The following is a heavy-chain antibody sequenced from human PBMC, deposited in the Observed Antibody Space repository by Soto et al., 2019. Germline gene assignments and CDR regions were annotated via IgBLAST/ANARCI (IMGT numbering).Heavy chain of an antibody. CDR2: VFYTGST. V-gene: IGHV4-59*08. CDR1: GVSISSYY. D-gene: IGHD2-2*01. Sequence: QVQLQESGPGLVKPSETLSLTCSVSGVSISSYYWSWIRHPPGKGLEWIGNVFYTGSTSYNPSLESRVTLSLDTSKNQLSLTLDSVTAADTAVYYCARRPIVPADYYYMDVWGKGTTVIVSS. CDR3: ARRPIVPADYYYMDV. J-gene: IGHJ6*03.